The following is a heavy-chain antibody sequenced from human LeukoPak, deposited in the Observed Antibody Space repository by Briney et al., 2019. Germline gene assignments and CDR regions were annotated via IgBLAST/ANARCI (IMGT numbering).Heavy chain of an antibody. D-gene: IGHD3-10*01. CDR1: GGSITSSSYY. CDR3: ARGGRGYYGSGSPALHY. J-gene: IGHJ4*02. CDR2: IYYSGST. Sequence: SETLSLTCTVSGGSITSSSYYWGWIRQPPGKVLEWIGSIYYSGSTNYNPSLKSRVTISVDTAKNQFSLKLSSVTAADTAVYYCARGGRGYYGSGSPALHYWGQGTLVTVSS. V-gene: IGHV4-39*07.